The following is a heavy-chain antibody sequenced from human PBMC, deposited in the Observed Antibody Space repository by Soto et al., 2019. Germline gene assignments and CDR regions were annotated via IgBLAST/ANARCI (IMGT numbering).Heavy chain of an antibody. D-gene: IGHD3-10*01. Sequence: QVQLVESGGIVVQPGRSLRLSCAASGFTFTNSGMHWVRQAPGKGLEWVAVISFDGKTQFYADSVKGRSSISRDNSKNTLDLDMNSLRADDAAVYYCAGQIASGHWGQGTLVTVSS. CDR2: ISFDGKTQ. V-gene: IGHV3-30*03. J-gene: IGHJ4*02. CDR3: AGQIASGH. CDR1: GFTFTNSG.